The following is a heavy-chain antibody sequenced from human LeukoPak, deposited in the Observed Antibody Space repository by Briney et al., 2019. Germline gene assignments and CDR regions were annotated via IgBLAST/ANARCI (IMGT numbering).Heavy chain of an antibody. V-gene: IGHV3-20*04. Sequence: PGGSLRLSCAASGFTFDDYGMSWVRQPPGKGLEWASGITWNGGTIGYVDSVKGRFTISRDKAKNSLYLQMNSLRAEDTALYYCARGYCSGDTCRPFDYWGQGALVTVSS. CDR2: ITWNGGTI. J-gene: IGHJ4*02. D-gene: IGHD2-15*01. CDR3: ARGYCSGDTCRPFDY. CDR1: GFTFDDYG.